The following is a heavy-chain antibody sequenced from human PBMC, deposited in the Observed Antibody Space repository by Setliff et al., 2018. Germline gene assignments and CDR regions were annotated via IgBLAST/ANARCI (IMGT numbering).Heavy chain of an antibody. J-gene: IGHJ3*01. CDR3: ARLYHNENSADFRRAPFDV. V-gene: IGHV4-39*06. CDR1: GDSIRSSRYY. D-gene: IGHD3-22*01. Sequence: SETLSLTCTVSGDSIRSSRYYWGWIRQPPGKGLEWIGSIYSSGNTYYNPSLKRRVTISVDTTKTQLTLKLKSVTAADTAVYYCARLYHNENSADFRRAPFDVWGQGMMVTVSS. CDR2: IYSSGNT.